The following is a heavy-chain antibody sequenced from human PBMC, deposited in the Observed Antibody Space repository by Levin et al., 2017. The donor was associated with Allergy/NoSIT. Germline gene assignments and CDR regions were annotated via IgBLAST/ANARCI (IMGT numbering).Heavy chain of an antibody. Sequence: PSETLSLTCTVSGGSISSYYWSWIRQPAGEGLEWIGRIYSSGSTDCNPSLKSRVTMSLDRSKNQFSLKVSSVTAADTAIYYCAKNSGGAFDPWGQGTLVTVSS. CDR2: IYSSGST. D-gene: IGHD2-15*01. CDR3: AKNSGGAFDP. V-gene: IGHV4-4*07. J-gene: IGHJ5*02. CDR1: GGSISSYY.